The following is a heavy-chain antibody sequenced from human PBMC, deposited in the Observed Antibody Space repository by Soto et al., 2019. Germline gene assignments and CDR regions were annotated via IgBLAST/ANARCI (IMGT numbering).Heavy chain of an antibody. Sequence: NHSDSLALGCSVSGGSISEFNASVRWIRQTPGEGLEWIGTIHHTGSTYYNPSLKSRVIISLDTSKNQFSLKLSSVTAADTALYYCARPEGGYGSGYSWFDPWGQGTRVTVSS. CDR1: GGSISEFNAS. J-gene: IGHJ5*02. CDR3: ARPEGGYGSGYSWFDP. CDR2: IHHTGST. V-gene: IGHV4-39*01. D-gene: IGHD5-12*01.